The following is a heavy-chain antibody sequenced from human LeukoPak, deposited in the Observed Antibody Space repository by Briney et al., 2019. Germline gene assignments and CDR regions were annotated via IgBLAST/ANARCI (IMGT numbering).Heavy chain of an antibody. CDR2: INHSGST. J-gene: IGHJ5*02. D-gene: IGHD1-14*01. CDR3: ARRTGFQPINWFDP. CDR1: GGSFSGYY. Sequence: SETLSLTCAVYGGSFSGYYWSWIRQPPGKGLEWIGEINHSGSTNYNPSLKSRVTISVDTSKNQFSLKLSSVTAADTAVYYCARRTGFQPINWFDPWGQGTLVTVSS. V-gene: IGHV4-34*01.